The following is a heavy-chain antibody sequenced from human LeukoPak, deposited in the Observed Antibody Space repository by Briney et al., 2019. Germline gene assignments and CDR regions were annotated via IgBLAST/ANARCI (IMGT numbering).Heavy chain of an antibody. CDR1: GYSFTSYW. J-gene: IGHJ4*02. CDR3: ARRATYYYDSSGYNDY. CDR2: IYPGDSDT. Sequence: GESLKISCKGSGYSFTSYWIGWVRQMPGKGLGWMGIIYPGDSDTRYSPSFQGQVTISADKSISTAYLQWSSLKASDTAMYYCARRATYYYDSSGYNDYWGQGTLVTVSS. D-gene: IGHD3-22*01. V-gene: IGHV5-51*01.